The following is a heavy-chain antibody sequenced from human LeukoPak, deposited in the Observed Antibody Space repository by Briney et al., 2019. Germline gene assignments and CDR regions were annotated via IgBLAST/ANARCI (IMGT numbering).Heavy chain of an antibody. CDR3: ARGWGPTGLDY. Sequence: ASVKVSCKASGYTFTGYYMHWVRQAPGQGLQWMGWINPNSGGTILAQKFQGRVTMTRDTSFKTAYMDLTSLKSDDTAVYYCARGWGPTGLDYWGQGILVTVSS. D-gene: IGHD3-9*01. CDR2: INPNSGGT. J-gene: IGHJ4*02. V-gene: IGHV1-2*02. CDR1: GYTFTGYY.